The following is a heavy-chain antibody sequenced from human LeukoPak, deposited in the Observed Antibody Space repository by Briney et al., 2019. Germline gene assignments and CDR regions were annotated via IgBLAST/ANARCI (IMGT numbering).Heavy chain of an antibody. Sequence: GGSLRLSCAASGFTFSSYAMSWVRQAPGKGLEWVSAISGSGGTTYYADSVKGRFTISRDNSKNTLYLQMNSLRAEDTAVYYCARRSFNYYDSSGFDYWGQGTLVTVSS. CDR2: ISGSGGTT. J-gene: IGHJ4*02. D-gene: IGHD3-22*01. CDR3: ARRSFNYYDSSGFDY. V-gene: IGHV3-23*01. CDR1: GFTFSSYA.